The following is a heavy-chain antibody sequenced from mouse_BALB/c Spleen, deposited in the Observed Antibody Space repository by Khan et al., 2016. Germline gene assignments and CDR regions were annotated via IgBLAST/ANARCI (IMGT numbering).Heavy chain of an antibody. D-gene: IGHD1-2*01. Sequence: DLVKPGASVKLSCKASGYTFTSYWINWIKQRPGQGLEWIGRIAPGSGSTYYNEMFKGKATLTVDTSSSTAYIQLSSLSSEDSAVYCCARRGDGYYFYYWGQGTTLTVSS. CDR2: IAPGSGST. CDR3: ARRGDGYYFYY. J-gene: IGHJ2*01. V-gene: IGHV1S41*01. CDR1: GYTFTSYW.